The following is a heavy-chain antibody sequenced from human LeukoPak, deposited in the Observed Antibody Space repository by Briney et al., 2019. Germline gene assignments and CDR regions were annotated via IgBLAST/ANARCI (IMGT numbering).Heavy chain of an antibody. Sequence: SETLSLTCTVSGGSISSSSYYWGWIRQPPGKGLEWIGSIYYSGSTYYNPSLKSRVTISVDTSKNQFSLKLSSVTAADTAVYYCARTDRQPLRFLEWYDAFDIWGQGTMVTVSS. D-gene: IGHD3-3*01. CDR1: GGSISSSSYY. J-gene: IGHJ3*02. V-gene: IGHV4-39*07. CDR2: IYYSGST. CDR3: ARTDRQPLRFLEWYDAFDI.